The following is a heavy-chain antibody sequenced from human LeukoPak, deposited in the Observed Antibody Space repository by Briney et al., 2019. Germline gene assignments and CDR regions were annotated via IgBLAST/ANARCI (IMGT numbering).Heavy chain of an antibody. CDR2: IGSKGNSYAT. Sequence: GGSLRLSCAASGFTFSGSAMHWVRQAPGKGLEWVGRIGSKGNSYATAYAASVKGRFTISRDDSRNTAFLQMNSLKTEDTAVYYCTGQEYSTSPGDYWGQGTLVTVSS. CDR1: GFTFSGSA. J-gene: IGHJ4*02. V-gene: IGHV3-73*01. CDR3: TGQEYSTSPGDY. D-gene: IGHD6-6*01.